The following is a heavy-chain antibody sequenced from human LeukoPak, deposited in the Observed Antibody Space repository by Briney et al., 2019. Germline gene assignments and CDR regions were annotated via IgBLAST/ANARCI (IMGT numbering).Heavy chain of an antibody. CDR2: IYHSGST. Sequence: SETLSLTCAVSGYSISSGYYWGWIRQPPGKGLEWIGSIYHSGSTYYNPSLKSRVTISVDTSKNQFSLKLSSVTAADTAVYYCAREGQLPTPYNWFDPWGQGTLVTVSS. CDR1: GYSISSGYY. V-gene: IGHV4-38-2*02. D-gene: IGHD2-2*01. CDR3: AREGQLPTPYNWFDP. J-gene: IGHJ5*02.